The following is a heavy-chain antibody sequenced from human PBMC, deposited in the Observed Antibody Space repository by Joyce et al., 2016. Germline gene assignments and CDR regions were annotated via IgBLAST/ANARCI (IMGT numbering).Heavy chain of an antibody. CDR3: VRDTLGYNDGNLNGG. D-gene: IGHD5-18*01. V-gene: IGHV3-74*01. Sequence: EVQLVESGGGLVQPGGSLRLSCAASGFTFSSYWMHWVRQAPGKGLVWGSRIKGDGRSTTYADSVKGRFTISRDNAKNTLYLQMNSLGAEDTAVYYCVRDTLGYNDGNLNGGWGQGTLVTVSS. CDR2: IKGDGRST. J-gene: IGHJ4*02. CDR1: GFTFSSYW.